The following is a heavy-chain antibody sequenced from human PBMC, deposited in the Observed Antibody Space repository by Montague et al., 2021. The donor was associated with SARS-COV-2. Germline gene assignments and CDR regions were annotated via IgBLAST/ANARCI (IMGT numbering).Heavy chain of an antibody. V-gene: IGHV6-1*01. CDR2: TYYRSEWYM. CDR3: TRVEYYGFWSGQYDTRYYFYGMDV. J-gene: IGHJ6*02. CDR1: GDSVSRDSVA. D-gene: IGHD3-3*01. Sequence: CAISGDSVSRDSVAWNWIRQSPSRGLEWLGRTYYRSEWYMDYALSLNSRMTINPDTSKNEFSLHLNSVTPDDTAVYYCTRVEYYGFWSGQYDTRYYFYGMDVWGQGTTVTVSS.